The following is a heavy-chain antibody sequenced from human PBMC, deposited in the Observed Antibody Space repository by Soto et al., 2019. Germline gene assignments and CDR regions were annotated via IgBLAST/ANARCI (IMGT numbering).Heavy chain of an antibody. CDR1: GGTFSSYA. CDR3: AREGTEGTGVKYYYYYGMDV. V-gene: IGHV1-69*13. D-gene: IGHD2-8*02. Sequence: GASVKVSCKASGGTFSSYAISWVRQAPGQGLEWMGGIIPIFGTANYAQKFQGRVTITADESTSTAYMELSSLRSEDTAVYYCAREGTEGTGVKYYYYYGMDVWGQGTTVTVSS. J-gene: IGHJ6*02. CDR2: IIPIFGTA.